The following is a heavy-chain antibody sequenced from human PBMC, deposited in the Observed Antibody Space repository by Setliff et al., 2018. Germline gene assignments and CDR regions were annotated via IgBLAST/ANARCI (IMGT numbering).Heavy chain of an antibody. CDR1: GFTFNNYW. J-gene: IGHJ4*02. CDR2: IKRDGSEK. D-gene: IGHD2-15*01. V-gene: IGHV3-7*03. Sequence: GGSLRLSCAASGFTFNNYWMGWVRQAPGRGLEWVANIKRDGSEKYYVDSVKGRFTISRDNARNSLHLQMNNLRAEDTAVYYCARGSGVARSRKTAFDYWGQGTLVTVSS. CDR3: ARGSGVARSRKTAFDY.